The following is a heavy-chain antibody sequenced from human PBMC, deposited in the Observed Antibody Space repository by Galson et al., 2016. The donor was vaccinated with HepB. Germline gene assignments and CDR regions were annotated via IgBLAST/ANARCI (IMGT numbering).Heavy chain of an antibody. CDR2: ISGSGYST. V-gene: IGHV3-23*01. D-gene: IGHD5-12*01. Sequence: FTFSSYAMSWVRQAPGKGLEWDSGISGSGYSTFYADSVQGRFTISRDNSKSTLYLQMNSLRAEDTAVYYCAKAEGLSASGYWLADSWGQGTLVTVSS. J-gene: IGHJ4*02. CDR3: AKAEGLSASGYWLADS. CDR1: FTFSSYA.